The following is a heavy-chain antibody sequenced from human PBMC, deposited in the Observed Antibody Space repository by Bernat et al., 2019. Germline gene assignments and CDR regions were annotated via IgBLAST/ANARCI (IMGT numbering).Heavy chain of an antibody. J-gene: IGHJ6*03. CDR3: ARAGSIAAAWNSYYYMDV. CDR1: GYTFTSYA. CDR2: INAGNGNT. Sequence: QVQLVQSGAEVTKPGASVKVSCKASGYTFTSYAMHWVRQAPGQRLEWMGWINAGNGNTKYSQKFQGRVTITRDTSASTAYMELSSLRSEDTAVYYCARAGSIAAAWNSYYYMDVWGKGTTVTVSS. V-gene: IGHV1-3*01. D-gene: IGHD6-13*01.